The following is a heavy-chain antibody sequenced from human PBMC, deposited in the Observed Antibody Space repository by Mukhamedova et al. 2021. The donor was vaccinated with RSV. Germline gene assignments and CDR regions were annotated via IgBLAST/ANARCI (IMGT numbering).Heavy chain of an antibody. CDR3: AREEDYYDSSGYYGSFDY. Sequence: GLEWVSVIYSGGSTYYADSVKGRFTISRDNSKNTLYLQMNSLRAEDTDVYYCAREEDYYDSSGYYGSFDYWGTGTLV. V-gene: IGHV3-53*05. CDR2: IYSGGST. J-gene: IGHJ4*02. D-gene: IGHD3-22*01.